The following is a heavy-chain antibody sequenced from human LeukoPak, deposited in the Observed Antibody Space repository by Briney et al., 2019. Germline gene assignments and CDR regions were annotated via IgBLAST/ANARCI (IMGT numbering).Heavy chain of an antibody. CDR3: ASRSSGWSYYYYYYYMDV. J-gene: IGHJ6*03. V-gene: IGHV4-34*01. CDR1: GGSFSGYY. CDR2: INHSGST. D-gene: IGHD6-19*01. Sequence: PSETLSLTCAVYGGSFSGYYWSWIRQPPGKGLEWIGEINHSGSTNYNPSLKSRVTISVDTSKNQFSLKLSSVTAADTAVYYCASRSSGWSYYYYYYYMDVWGKGTTVTISS.